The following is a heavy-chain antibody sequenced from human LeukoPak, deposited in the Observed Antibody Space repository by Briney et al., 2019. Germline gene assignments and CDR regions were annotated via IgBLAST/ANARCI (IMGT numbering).Heavy chain of an antibody. D-gene: IGHD4-17*01. V-gene: IGHV5-51*01. CDR3: ATLKNYDDYHYYYGMDV. Sequence: KPGESLKISCKGSGYSFTSYWIGWVRQMPGKGLEWMGIIYPGDSDTRYSPSFQGQVTISADKSISTAYLQWSSLKASDTAMYYCATLKNYDDYHYYYGMDVWGQGATVTVSS. CDR1: GYSFTSYW. CDR2: IYPGDSDT. J-gene: IGHJ6*02.